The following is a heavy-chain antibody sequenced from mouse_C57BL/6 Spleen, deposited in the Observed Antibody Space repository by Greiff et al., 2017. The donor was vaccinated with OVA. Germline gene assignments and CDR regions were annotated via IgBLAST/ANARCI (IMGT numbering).Heavy chain of an antibody. CDR2: IDPETGGT. V-gene: IGHV1-15*01. J-gene: IGHJ4*01. CDR3: TRRGYGWGAMDY. D-gene: IGHD2-2*01. CDR1: GYTFTDYE. Sequence: VQLQQSGAELVRPGASVTLSCKASGYTFTDYEMHWVKQTPVHGLEWIGAIDPETGGTAYNQKFKGKAILTADKSSSTAYMELRSLTSEDSAVYYCTRRGYGWGAMDYWGQGTSVTVSS.